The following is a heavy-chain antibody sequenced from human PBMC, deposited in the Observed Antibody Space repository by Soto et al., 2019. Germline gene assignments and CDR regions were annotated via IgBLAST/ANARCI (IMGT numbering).Heavy chain of an antibody. Sequence: EVQLVESGGGLVQPGGSLRLSCAASGFTFSNYWMYWVRQAPGKGLVWVSRVNNDGTDTTHADSVKGRFTISRDNAENSLYLQLNSLRAEDTAVYYCARGGLQHALDVWGQGSTVTVSS. CDR3: ARGGLQHALDV. CDR1: GFTFSNYW. D-gene: IGHD6-13*01. V-gene: IGHV3-74*03. CDR2: VNNDGTDT. J-gene: IGHJ6*02.